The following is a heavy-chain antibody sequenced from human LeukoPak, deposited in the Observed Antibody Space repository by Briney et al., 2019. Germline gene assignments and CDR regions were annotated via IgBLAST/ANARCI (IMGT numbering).Heavy chain of an antibody. Sequence: SETLSLTCTVSGGHISSYYRSWIRQPPRKGLAGIGSIYYSGCTHYNPSLKSRVTISVDTSKNQLSLTLTSVTAAHTPVYYCARKASRSWFDPWGQGTLVTVSS. CDR3: ARKASRSWFDP. CDR2: IYYSGCT. V-gene: IGHV4-59*04. CDR1: GGHISSYY. J-gene: IGHJ5*02.